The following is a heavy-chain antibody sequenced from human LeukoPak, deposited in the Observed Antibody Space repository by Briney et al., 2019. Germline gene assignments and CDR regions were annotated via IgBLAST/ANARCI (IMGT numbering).Heavy chain of an antibody. Sequence: SETLSLTCAVYGGSFSGYYWSWIRQPPGKGLEWIGEINHSGSTNYNPSLKSRVTISVDTSKNQFSLKLSSVTAADTAVYYCARHADSGFGELAFDYWGQGTLVTVSS. CDR3: ARHADSGFGELAFDY. V-gene: IGHV4-34*01. J-gene: IGHJ4*02. D-gene: IGHD3-10*01. CDR2: INHSGST. CDR1: GGSFSGYY.